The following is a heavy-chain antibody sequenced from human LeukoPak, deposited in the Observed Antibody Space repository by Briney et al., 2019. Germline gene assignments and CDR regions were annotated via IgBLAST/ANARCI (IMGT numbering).Heavy chain of an antibody. CDR1: GGSISSGGYS. CDR2: IYHSGST. CDR3: ARHSEGPGQQLARAEYFQH. J-gene: IGHJ1*01. Sequence: SETLSLTCAVSGGSISSGGYSWSWIRQPPGKGLEWIGYIYHSGSTYYNPSLKSRVTISVDRSKNQFSLKLSSVTAADTAVYYCARHSEGPGQQLARAEYFQHWGQGTLVTVPS. V-gene: IGHV4-30-2*01. D-gene: IGHD6-13*01.